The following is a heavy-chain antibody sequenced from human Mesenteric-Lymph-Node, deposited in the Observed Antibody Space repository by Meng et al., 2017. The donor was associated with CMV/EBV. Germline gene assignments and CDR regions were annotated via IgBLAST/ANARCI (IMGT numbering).Heavy chain of an antibody. V-gene: IGHV4-38-2*02. J-gene: IGHJ4*02. CDR1: GYSITGGFY. CDR3: ARDGSGDDY. D-gene: IGHD1-26*01. Sequence: SETLSLTCTVSGYSITGGFYWGWIRQPPGKGPEWIGNIYHSGDTNYNPSLKSRVTISVDTSKNQFSLKLTSVAAADTAVYYCARDGSGDDYWGQGMLVTVSS. CDR2: IYHSGDT.